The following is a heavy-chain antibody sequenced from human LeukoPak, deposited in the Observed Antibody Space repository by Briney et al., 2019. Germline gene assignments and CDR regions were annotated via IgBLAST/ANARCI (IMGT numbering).Heavy chain of an antibody. CDR2: INPSAAST. CDR1: GYTFTTYY. CDR3: ARSYSAVAGTLDY. J-gene: IGHJ4*02. Sequence: ASVKVSCKASGYTFTTYYMHWVRQAPGQGLEWMGIINPSAASTSYAQKFQGRVTMTRDTSTSTVYMELSSLRSEDTAVYYSARSYSAVAGTLDYWGQGTLVTVSS. V-gene: IGHV1-46*01. D-gene: IGHD6-19*01.